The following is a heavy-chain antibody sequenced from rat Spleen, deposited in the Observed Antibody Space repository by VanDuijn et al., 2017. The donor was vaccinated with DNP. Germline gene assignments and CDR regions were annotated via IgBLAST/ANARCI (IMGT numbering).Heavy chain of an antibody. D-gene: IGHD1-12*03. Sequence: QVQLKESGPGLVQPSQTLSLTCTVSGLSLTSNSVSWIRQPPGKGLEWMGVIWSNGGTDYNSAIKSRLSISRDISKSQVFLTMNSPQTEDSAIYFCSREDRRMVVGFLDYWGRGVMVTVSS. CDR2: IWSNGGT. CDR3: SREDRRMVVGFLDY. J-gene: IGHJ2*01. CDR1: GLSLTSNS. V-gene: IGHV2-47*01.